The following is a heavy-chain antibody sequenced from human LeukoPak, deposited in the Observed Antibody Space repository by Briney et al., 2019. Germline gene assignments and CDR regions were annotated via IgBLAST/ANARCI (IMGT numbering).Heavy chain of an antibody. CDR3: ARASGYSSRLTGY. D-gene: IGHD6-13*01. V-gene: IGHV4-59*01. CDR1: GGSISSYY. CDR2: IYYSGST. Sequence: SETLSLTCTASGGSISSYYWSWIRQPPGKGLEWIGYIYYSGSTNYNPSLKSRVTISVDTSKDQFALKLSSVTAADTGVYYCARASGYSSRLTGYWGQGTLGTVSS. J-gene: IGHJ4*02.